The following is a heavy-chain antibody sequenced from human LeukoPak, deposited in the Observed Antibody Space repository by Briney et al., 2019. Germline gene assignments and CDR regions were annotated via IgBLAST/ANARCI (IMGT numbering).Heavy chain of an antibody. CDR3: ARTPTIVVVPAAILYFDY. CDR1: GGSFSGYY. Sequence: SETLSLTCAVYGGSFSGYYWSWIRQPPGKGLEWIGEMNHSGSTNYNPSLKSRVTISVDTSKNQFSLKLSSVTAADTAVYYCARTPTIVVVPAAILYFDYWGQGTLVTVSS. V-gene: IGHV4-34*01. D-gene: IGHD2-2*01. CDR2: MNHSGST. J-gene: IGHJ4*02.